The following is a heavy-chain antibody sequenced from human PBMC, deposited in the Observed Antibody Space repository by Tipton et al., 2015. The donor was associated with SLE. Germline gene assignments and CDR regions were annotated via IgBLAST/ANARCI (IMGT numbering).Heavy chain of an antibody. CDR3: ARGMVTWRGAILGVDV. CDR2: IYSDGTT. V-gene: IGHV3-66*02. Sequence: SLRLSCAASGFAVNSIYMSWVRQAPGKGLQWVSLIYSDGTTLYADSVKGRFTVSRDNSKNTLYLQMNSLRPEDTAVYYCARGMVTWRGAILGVDVWGLGTTVNVSS. D-gene: IGHD2-21*02. CDR1: GFAVNSIY. J-gene: IGHJ6*02.